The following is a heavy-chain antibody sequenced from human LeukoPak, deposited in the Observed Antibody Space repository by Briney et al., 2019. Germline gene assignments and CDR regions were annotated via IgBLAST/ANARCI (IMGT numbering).Heavy chain of an antibody. CDR2: INEDGSTI. V-gene: IGHV3-7*05. CDR3: ARWSYVSGTWFLDS. J-gene: IGHJ4*02. CDR1: GFTFNSYW. D-gene: IGHD3-10*01. Sequence: PGGSLGLSCEASGFTFNSYWMSWVRQAPGKGLEWVADINEDGSTIYYVNSVKGRFTISRDNAKNSLSLQLNTLRAEDRAVYYCARWSYVSGTWFLDSWGQGALVTVSS.